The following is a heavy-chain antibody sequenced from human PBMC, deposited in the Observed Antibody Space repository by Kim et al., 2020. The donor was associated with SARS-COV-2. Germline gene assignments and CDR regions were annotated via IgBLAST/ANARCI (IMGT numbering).Heavy chain of an antibody. D-gene: IGHD3-10*01. Sequence: GGSLRLSCAASGFTVSSNYMSWVRQAPGKGLEWVSVIYSGGSTYYADSVKGRFTISRHNSKNTLELQMNSLIAEDTAVYYCSTTLTPNLLWFGELLFDYWGQGTLVPVS. CDR1: GFTVSSNY. CDR2: IYSGGST. J-gene: IGHJ4*02. V-gene: IGHV3-53*04. CDR3: STTLTPNLLWFGELLFDY.